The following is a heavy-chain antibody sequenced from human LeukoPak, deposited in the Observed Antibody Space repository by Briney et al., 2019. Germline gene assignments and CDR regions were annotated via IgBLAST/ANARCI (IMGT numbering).Heavy chain of an antibody. Sequence: RGSLRLSCAASGFTFSNYWMHWVRQAPGKGLVCVSRINSDGINTSYADSVKGRFTISRDNAKNTLNLQMNSLGAEDTAVYYCARDLGQYYDTSDNWFDPWGQGTLVTVSS. J-gene: IGHJ5*02. V-gene: IGHV3-74*01. D-gene: IGHD3-22*01. CDR1: GFTFSNYW. CDR3: ARDLGQYYDTSDNWFDP. CDR2: INSDGINT.